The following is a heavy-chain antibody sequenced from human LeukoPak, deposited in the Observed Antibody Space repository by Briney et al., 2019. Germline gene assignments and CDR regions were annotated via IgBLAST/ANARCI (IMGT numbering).Heavy chain of an antibody. CDR3: AITGGYGSGRYYFDY. CDR1: GGTFSSHT. D-gene: IGHD3-10*01. Sequence: SVKVSCKASGGTFSSHTISWVRQAPGQGLEWMGRIIPDLGIANYAQKFPGRVTITADKSTSTAYMELSSLRSEDTAVYYCAITGGYGSGRYYFDYWGQGTLVTVSS. J-gene: IGHJ4*02. CDR2: IIPDLGIA. V-gene: IGHV1-69*02.